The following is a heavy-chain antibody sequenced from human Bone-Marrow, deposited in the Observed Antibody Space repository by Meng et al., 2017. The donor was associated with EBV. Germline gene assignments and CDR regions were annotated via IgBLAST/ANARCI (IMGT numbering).Heavy chain of an antibody. V-gene: IGHV1-3*01. CDR2: INPGNGNT. Sequence: VQLVQSGEEVKKPGASVKVSCKPSGSTFTSDAMHWVRQAPGQRLEWMGWINPGNGNTKYSQKFQGRVTITRDTSASTAYMELSSLRSEDTAVYYCARLDYFDYWGQGTLVTVSS. CDR3: ARLDYFDY. J-gene: IGHJ4*02. CDR1: GSTFTSDA.